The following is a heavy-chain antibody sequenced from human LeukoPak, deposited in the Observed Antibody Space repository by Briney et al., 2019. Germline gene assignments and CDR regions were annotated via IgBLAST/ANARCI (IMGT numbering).Heavy chain of an antibody. CDR2: INPTGGT. CDR3: ARAATTVTTSDVAH. D-gene: IGHD4-17*01. Sequence: APVKVSCKASGYIFTGYYMHWVRQAPGQGLEWMGWINPTGGTIYAQKFQGRVTMTRDTSISTIYMELSRLRSDDTAVYYCARAATTVTTSDVAHWGQGTLVTVSS. CDR1: GYIFTGYY. V-gene: IGHV1-2*02. J-gene: IGHJ4*02.